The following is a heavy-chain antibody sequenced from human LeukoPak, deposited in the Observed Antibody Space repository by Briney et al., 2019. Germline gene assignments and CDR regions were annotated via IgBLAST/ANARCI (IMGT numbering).Heavy chain of an antibody. D-gene: IGHD3-22*01. Sequence: GGSLRLSCATPGFTVRRIYKRWICHATVMGMVWVSVIYSGGSTYYADSVKGRFTISRDNSKNTLYLQMNSLRAEDTAVYYCARSYYDSSGERWGQGTLVGVAS. J-gene: IGHJ4*02. CDR1: GFTVRRIY. V-gene: IGHV3-66*01. CDR2: IYSGGST. CDR3: ARSYYDSSGER.